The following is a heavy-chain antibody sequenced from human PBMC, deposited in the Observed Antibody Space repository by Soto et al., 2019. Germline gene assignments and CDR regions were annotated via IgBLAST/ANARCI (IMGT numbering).Heavy chain of an antibody. CDR2: IIPIFGTA. Sequence: QVQLVQSGAEVKKPGSSVKVSCKASGGTFSSYAISWVRQAPGQGLEWMGGIIPIFGTANYAQKFQGRVTITADEYTSTAYMELSSLRSEDTDVYYCARVRAHSELVAPFDYWGQGTLVTVSS. V-gene: IGHV1-69*01. D-gene: IGHD6-6*01. J-gene: IGHJ4*02. CDR1: GGTFSSYA. CDR3: ARVRAHSELVAPFDY.